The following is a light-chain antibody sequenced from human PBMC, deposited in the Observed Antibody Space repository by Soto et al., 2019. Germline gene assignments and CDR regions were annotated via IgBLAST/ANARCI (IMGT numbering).Light chain of an antibody. CDR1: SGDVGGYHY. J-gene: IGLJ3*02. Sequence: QSVLTQPPSASGSPGQSVTISCTGASGDVGGYHYVSWYQQYPGKAPKLIIYEVNDRPSGVPDRFSGSKSGNTASLTVSGLQAEDAADYYCSSYAGSNKVFGGGTKLTVL. V-gene: IGLV2-8*01. CDR3: SSYAGSNKV. CDR2: EVN.